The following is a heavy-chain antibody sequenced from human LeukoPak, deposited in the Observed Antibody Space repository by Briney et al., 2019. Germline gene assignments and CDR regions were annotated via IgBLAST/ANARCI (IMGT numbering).Heavy chain of an antibody. D-gene: IGHD6-19*01. CDR2: ISYDGSNK. Sequence: SGGSLRLSCAASGFTFSSYAMHWVRQAPGKGLEWVAVISYDGSNKYYADSVKGRFTISRDNSKNTLYLQMNSLRAEDTAVYYCARDPNPWLVRYYFDYWGQGTLVTVSS. CDR1: GFTFSSYA. V-gene: IGHV3-30-3*01. J-gene: IGHJ4*02. CDR3: ARDPNPWLVRYYFDY.